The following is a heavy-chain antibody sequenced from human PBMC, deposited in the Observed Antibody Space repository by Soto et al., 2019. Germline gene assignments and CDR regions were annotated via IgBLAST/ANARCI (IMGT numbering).Heavy chain of an antibody. CDR3: VRDTKPYYFDF. CDR2: INTISHDI. CDR1: GFIFSSYS. V-gene: IGHV3-48*01. J-gene: IGHJ4*02. D-gene: IGHD1-1*01. Sequence: GGSLRLSCAVSGFIFSSYSMNWVRQAPGKGLEWIAYINTISHDIYYADSVKGRFTVSRDNARNSLYLQMNGLGAEDTAVYYCVRDTKPYYFDFWGQGVLVTSPQ.